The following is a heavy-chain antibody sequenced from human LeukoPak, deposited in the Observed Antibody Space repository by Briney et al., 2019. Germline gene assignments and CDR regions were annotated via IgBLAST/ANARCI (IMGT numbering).Heavy chain of an antibody. CDR3: ARGHSSVVTAIPYYFDY. J-gene: IGHJ4*02. CDR2: INHSGIT. Sequence: SETLSLTCAVYGGSFSGYYWSWIRQPPGKGLEWIGEINHSGITYYNPSLKSRVTISVDTSKNQFSLRVNSVTAADTAMYYCARGHSSVVTAIPYYFDYWGRGTPVTVSS. V-gene: IGHV4-34*01. D-gene: IGHD2-21*02. CDR1: GGSFSGYY.